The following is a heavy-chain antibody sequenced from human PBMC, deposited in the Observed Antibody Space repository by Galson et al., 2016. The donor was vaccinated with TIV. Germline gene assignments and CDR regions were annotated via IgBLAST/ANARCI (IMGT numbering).Heavy chain of an antibody. CDR1: GGTFTNYA. Sequence: SVKVSCKASGGTFTNYAINWVRQPPGQGLEWMGGILPSSGTTNYAQKFQGRVTITTDESTSTVYMELSSLRSEDTAVYFCARDIPCGGTCYFFDDWGQGTLVTVSS. CDR3: ARDIPCGGTCYFFDD. CDR2: ILPSSGTT. V-gene: IGHV1-69*05. J-gene: IGHJ4*02. D-gene: IGHD2-15*01.